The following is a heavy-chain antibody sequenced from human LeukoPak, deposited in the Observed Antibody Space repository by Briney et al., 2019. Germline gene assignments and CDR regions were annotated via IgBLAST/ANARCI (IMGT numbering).Heavy chain of an antibody. CDR3: AKSPERSYYYYYMDV. J-gene: IGHJ6*03. CDR1: GFTFSSYG. CDR2: IRYDGSNK. Sequence: GGSLRLSCAASGFTFSSYGMHWVCQAPGKGLEWVAFIRYDGSNKYYADSVKGRFTISRDNSKNTLYLQMNSLRAEDTAVYYCAKSPERSYYYYYMDVWGKGTTVTVSS. V-gene: IGHV3-30*02.